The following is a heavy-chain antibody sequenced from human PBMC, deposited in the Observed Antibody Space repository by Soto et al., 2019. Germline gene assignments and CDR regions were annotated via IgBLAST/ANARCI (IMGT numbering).Heavy chain of an antibody. D-gene: IGHD2-8*01. V-gene: IGHV3-15*01. CDR2: IKSKTDGGTT. CDR1: GFTFSNAW. J-gene: IGHJ3*02. CDR3: TTVALMVYAIDAFDI. Sequence: GGSLRLSCAASGFTFSNAWMSWVRQAPGKGLEWVGRIKSKTDGGTTDYAAPVKGRFTISRDDSKNTLYLQMNSLKTEDTAVYYCTTVALMVYAIDAFDIWGQVTMVTV.